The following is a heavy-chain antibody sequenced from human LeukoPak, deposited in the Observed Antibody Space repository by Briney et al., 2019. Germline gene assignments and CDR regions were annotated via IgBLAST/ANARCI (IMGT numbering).Heavy chain of an antibody. Sequence: PSETLSLTCTVSGGSISSSSYYWGWIRQPPGKGLEWIGSIYYSGSTYYNPSLKSRVTISVDTSKNQFSLKLSSVTAADTAVYYCATGPYYFDYWGQGTLVTVSS. CDR1: GGSISSSSYY. J-gene: IGHJ4*02. CDR3: ATGPYYFDY. V-gene: IGHV4-39*01. CDR2: IYYSGST.